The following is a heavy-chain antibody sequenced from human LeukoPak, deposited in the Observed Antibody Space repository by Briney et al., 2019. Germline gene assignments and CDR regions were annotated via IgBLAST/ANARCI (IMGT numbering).Heavy chain of an antibody. V-gene: IGHV4-61*02. Sequence: PSETLSLTCTVSGGSISSGSYYWSWLRQPAGKGLEWIGRIYTSGSTNYNPSLKSRVTISVDTSKNQFSLKLSSVTAADTAVYYCARASQGNGYSYGSDYWGQGTLVTVSS. J-gene: IGHJ4*02. CDR3: ARASQGNGYSYGSDY. D-gene: IGHD5-18*01. CDR2: IYTSGST. CDR1: GGSISSGSYY.